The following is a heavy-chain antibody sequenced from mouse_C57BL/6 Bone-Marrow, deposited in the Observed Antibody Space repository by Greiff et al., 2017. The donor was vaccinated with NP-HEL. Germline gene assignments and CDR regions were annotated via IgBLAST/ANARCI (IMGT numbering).Heavy chain of an antibody. Sequence: QVQLQQSGAELARPGASVKLSCKASGYTFTSYGISWVKQRTGQGLEWIGEIYPRSGNTYYNEKFKGKATLTADKSSSTAYMELRSLTSEDSAVYFCARGFYYQEDFDYWGQGTTLTVSS. CDR3: ARGFYYQEDFDY. V-gene: IGHV1-81*01. CDR1: GYTFTSYG. D-gene: IGHD2-1*01. CDR2: IYPRSGNT. J-gene: IGHJ2*01.